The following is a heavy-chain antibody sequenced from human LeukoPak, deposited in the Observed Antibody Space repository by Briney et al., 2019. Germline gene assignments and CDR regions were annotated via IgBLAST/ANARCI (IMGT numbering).Heavy chain of an antibody. J-gene: IGHJ5*02. D-gene: IGHD5-24*01. CDR2: IYFTGST. V-gene: IGHV4-39*01. CDR1: GGSISNKNFY. Sequence: SETLSLTCTVSGGSISNKNFYWGWIRQPPGKGLEWVGSIYFTGSTYYHPSLESRVTISVDTSKNQFSLKVSSVTAADTAVYHCAKSRGRGSFDPWGHGTLVIVSS. CDR3: AKSRGRGSFDP.